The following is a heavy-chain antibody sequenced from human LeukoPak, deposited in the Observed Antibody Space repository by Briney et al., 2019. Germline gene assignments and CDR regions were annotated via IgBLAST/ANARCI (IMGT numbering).Heavy chain of an antibody. CDR3: ARGGTMGNADWFDP. CDR2: IYTSGST. V-gene: IGHV4-4*07. D-gene: IGHD3-16*01. Sequence: SETLSLTCTVSGGSISSYYWSWIRQPAGKGLEWIGRIYTSGSTNCNPSLKSRVTMSVDTSKNQFSLKLSSVAAADTAMYYCARGGTMGNADWFDPWGQGTLVTVSS. J-gene: IGHJ5*02. CDR1: GGSISSYY.